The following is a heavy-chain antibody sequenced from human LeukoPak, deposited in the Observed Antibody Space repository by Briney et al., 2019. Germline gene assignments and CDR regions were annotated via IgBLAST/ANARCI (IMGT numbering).Heavy chain of an antibody. CDR3: ARPSGELFPEYYFDY. Sequence: ASVKVSCKASGYTFTSYAMHWVRQAPGQRLEWMGWINAGNGNTKYSQKFPGRVTITRDTSASTAYMELSSLKSEDTAVYYCARPSGELFPEYYFDYWGQGTLVTVSS. V-gene: IGHV1-3*01. J-gene: IGHJ4*02. CDR2: INAGNGNT. D-gene: IGHD3-10*01. CDR1: GYTFTSYA.